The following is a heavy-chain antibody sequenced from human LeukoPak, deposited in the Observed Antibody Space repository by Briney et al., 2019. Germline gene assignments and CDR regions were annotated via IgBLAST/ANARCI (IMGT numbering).Heavy chain of an antibody. D-gene: IGHD3-22*01. J-gene: IGHJ4*02. CDR2: INHSGST. CDR1: GGSFSGYY. CDR3: ARDGGWDYYDSSGPPDY. Sequence: SETLSLTCAVYGGSFSGYYWSWIRQPPGKGLEWIGEINHSGSTNYNPSLKSRVTISVDTSKNQFSLKLSSVTAADTAVYYCARDGGWDYYDSSGPPDYWGQGTLVTVSS. V-gene: IGHV4-34*01.